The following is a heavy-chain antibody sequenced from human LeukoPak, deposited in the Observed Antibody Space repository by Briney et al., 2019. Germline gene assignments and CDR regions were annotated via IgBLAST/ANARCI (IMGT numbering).Heavy chain of an antibody. CDR1: GGTFSSYA. J-gene: IGHJ4*02. V-gene: IGHV1-69*13. D-gene: IGHD6-19*01. CDR2: IIPIFGTA. Sequence: SVTVSCKASGGTFSSYAISWVRQAPGQGLEWMGGIIPIFGTANYAQKLQGRVTITADESTSTAYMELSSLRSEDTAVYYCARVAVAVAGSLDYWGQGTLVTVSS. CDR3: ARVAVAVAGSLDY.